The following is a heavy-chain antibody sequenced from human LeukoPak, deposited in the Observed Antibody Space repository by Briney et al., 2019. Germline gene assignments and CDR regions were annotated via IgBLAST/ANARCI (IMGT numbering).Heavy chain of an antibody. J-gene: IGHJ4*02. D-gene: IGHD6-13*01. CDR2: INHSGST. CDR3: ARHGGSWTFDY. V-gene: IGHV4-34*01. CDR1: GGSFSGYY. Sequence: SETLSLTCAVYGGSFSGYYWSWIRQPPGKGLEWIGEINHSGSTNYNPSFKSRVTMSVDTSKNQFSLKLSSVTAADTAVYFCARHGGSWTFDYWGQGTLVTVSS.